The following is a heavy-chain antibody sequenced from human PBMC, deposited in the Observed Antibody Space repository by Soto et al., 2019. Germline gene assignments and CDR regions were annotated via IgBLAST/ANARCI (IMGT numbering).Heavy chain of an antibody. D-gene: IGHD6-19*01. CDR1: GGTFSSYA. Sequence: QVQLVQSGAEVKKPGSSVKVSCKASGGTFSSYAISWVRQAPGQGLEWMGGIIPIFGTANYAQKFQGRVTITADESTSTAYMELSSLRSEDTAVYYCARDRESPGIAVAGGYYWSYYGMDVWGQGTTVTVSS. CDR2: IIPIFGTA. CDR3: ARDRESPGIAVAGGYYWSYYGMDV. J-gene: IGHJ6*02. V-gene: IGHV1-69*12.